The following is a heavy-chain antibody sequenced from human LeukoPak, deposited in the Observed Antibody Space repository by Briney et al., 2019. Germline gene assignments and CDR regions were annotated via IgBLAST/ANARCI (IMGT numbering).Heavy chain of an antibody. V-gene: IGHV4-39*01. CDR1: GASITSSNYY. Sequence: SETLSLTCAVSGASITSSNYYWGWVRQSPGKGLEWIGNIYSSGNTYYNASLKSRVTMYIDTSENQFFLKLSSVTAADTAMYYCAISNGYGLIDYWGQGTLVTVSS. D-gene: IGHD5-12*01. CDR3: AISNGYGLIDY. J-gene: IGHJ4*02. CDR2: IYSSGNT.